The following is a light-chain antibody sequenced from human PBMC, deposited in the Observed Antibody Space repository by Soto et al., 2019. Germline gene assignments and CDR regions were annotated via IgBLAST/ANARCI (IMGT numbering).Light chain of an antibody. J-gene: IGLJ1*01. CDR2: ENN. CDR3: GTWDSSLYV. CDR1: SSNIGNNY. V-gene: IGLV1-51*02. Sequence: QSVLTQPPSVSAAPGQTVTISCSGSSSNIGNNYVSWYQQLPGTAPKLLIYENNKRPSGIPDRFSGSKSGTSATLGITGLQTGDEADYYCGTWDSSLYVFGTGTKVTVL.